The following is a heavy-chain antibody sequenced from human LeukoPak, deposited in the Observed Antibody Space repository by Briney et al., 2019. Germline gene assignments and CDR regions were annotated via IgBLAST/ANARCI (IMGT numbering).Heavy chain of an antibody. CDR3: ARGHSGSYPDAFDI. CDR1: GFTFSSYS. J-gene: IGHJ3*02. Sequence: PGGSLRLSCAASGFTFSSYSMNWVRQAPGKGLEWVSSISGSSSYIYYADSVKGRFTISRDNAKNSLYLQMNSLRAEDTAVYYYARGHSGSYPDAFDIWGQGTMVTVSS. D-gene: IGHD1-26*01. V-gene: IGHV3-21*01. CDR2: ISGSSSYI.